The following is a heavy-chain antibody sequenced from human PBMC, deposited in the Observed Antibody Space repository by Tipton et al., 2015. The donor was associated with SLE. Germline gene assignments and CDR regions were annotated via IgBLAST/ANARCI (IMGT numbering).Heavy chain of an antibody. J-gene: IGHJ3*02. V-gene: IGHV4-59*01. CDR1: GDSISGYY. CDR2: LYDSGST. D-gene: IGHD1-1*01. Sequence: TLSLTCTVSGDSISGYYWSWIRQPPGKGLEWIGYLYDSGSTDYNPSLKSRVTISVDTSRNQFSLRVSSVTAADTAVYYCARVHWKGDAFDIWGQGTMVIVSS. CDR3: ARVHWKGDAFDI.